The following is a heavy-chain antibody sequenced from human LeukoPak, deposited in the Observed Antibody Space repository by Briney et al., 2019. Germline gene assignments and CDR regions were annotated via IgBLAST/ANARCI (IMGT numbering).Heavy chain of an antibody. CDR2: IYYSGST. Sequence: SETLSLTCTVSGGSISSSGYYWGWIRQPPGKELDWVGSIYYSGSTYYNPSLKSRVTISVDTYKNQFSLKLSSVTAADTAVYYCARDDRGATTPDYWGQGTLVTVSS. CDR3: ARDDRGATTPDY. CDR1: GGSISSSGYY. J-gene: IGHJ4*02. D-gene: IGHD1-26*01. V-gene: IGHV4-39*07.